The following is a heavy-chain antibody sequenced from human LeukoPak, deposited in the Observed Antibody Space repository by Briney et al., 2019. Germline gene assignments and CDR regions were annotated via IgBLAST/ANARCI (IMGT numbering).Heavy chain of an antibody. J-gene: IGHJ3*02. V-gene: IGHV1-46*01. D-gene: IGHD3-10*01. CDR1: GYTFTSYY. CDR3: ARDSGPTPAFDI. CDR2: INPSGGST. Sequence: ASVKVSCKASGYTFTSYYMHWVRQAPGQGLEWMGIINPSGGSTSYAQKFQGRVTMTRDMPTSTVYMELSSLRSEDTAVYYCARDSGPTPAFDIWGQGTMVTVSS.